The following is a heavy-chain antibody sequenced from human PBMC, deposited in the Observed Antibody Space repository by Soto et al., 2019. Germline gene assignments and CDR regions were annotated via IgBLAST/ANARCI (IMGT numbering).Heavy chain of an antibody. CDR1: GYTFTRFG. CDR2: ISAYNGNT. D-gene: IGHD6-13*01. Sequence: QVQLVQSGAEVKKPGASVKVSCKASGYTFTRFGISWVRQAPGQGLEWMGWISAYNGNTNYAQKLQGRVIMTIDTSTSKAYMELRGLRSDDTAGYYFARDIAWYFDLWGRGTLVTVSA. V-gene: IGHV1-18*01. CDR3: ARDIAWYFDL. J-gene: IGHJ2*01.